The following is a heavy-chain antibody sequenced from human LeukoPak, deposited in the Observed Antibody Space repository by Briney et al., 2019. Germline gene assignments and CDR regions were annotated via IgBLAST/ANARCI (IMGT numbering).Heavy chain of an antibody. D-gene: IGHD5-18*01. J-gene: IGHJ4*02. CDR2: IYHSGST. Sequence: SETLSLACTVSGYSISSGYYWGWIRQPPGKGLEWIGSIYHSGSTYYNPSLKSRVTISVDTSKNQFSLKLSSVTAADTAVYYCARVVNRTAMEDYWGQGTLVTVSS. V-gene: IGHV4-38-2*02. CDR1: GYSISSGYY. CDR3: ARVVNRTAMEDY.